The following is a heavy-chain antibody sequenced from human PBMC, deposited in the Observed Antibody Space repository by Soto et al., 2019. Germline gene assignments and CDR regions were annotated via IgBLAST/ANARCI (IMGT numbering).Heavy chain of an antibody. J-gene: IGHJ4*02. Sequence: GGSLRLSCSASGFSFSDYYMTWVRQAPGKGLEWISYISGSGTNIYYAESVEGRFTISRDNARNSVHLQMNDLRGGDTARYFCAKMGSSDCYDPVFFWGQGTLVSVSS. CDR3: AKMGSSDCYDPVFF. D-gene: IGHD2-21*02. CDR2: ISGSGTNI. CDR1: GFSFSDYY. V-gene: IGHV3-11*01.